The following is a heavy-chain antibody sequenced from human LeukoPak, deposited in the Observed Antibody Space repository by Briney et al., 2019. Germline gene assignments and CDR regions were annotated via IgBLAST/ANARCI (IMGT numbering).Heavy chain of an antibody. CDR1: GFTFSSYA. CDR2: ISGSGGST. D-gene: IGHD6-19*01. V-gene: IGHV3-23*01. J-gene: IGHJ4*02. CDR3: ARSTSSGWYMYYFDY. Sequence: GGSLRLSCAASGFTFSSYAMSWVRQAPGKGLEWVSAISGSGGSTYYADSVKGRFTISRDNSKNTLYLQMNSLRAEDTAVYYCARSTSSGWYMYYFDYWGRGTLVTVSS.